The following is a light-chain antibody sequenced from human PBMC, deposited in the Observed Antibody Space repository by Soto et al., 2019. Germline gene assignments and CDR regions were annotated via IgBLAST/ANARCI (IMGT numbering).Light chain of an antibody. CDR3: QQYNNWPFS. V-gene: IGKV3D-15*01. CDR1: QSLSSN. CDR2: EAS. J-gene: IGKJ5*01. Sequence: EIVLTQSPATLYVSPGERATLSCRASQSLSSNVAWYQQRPGQAPRLLIYEASNRATGIPARFSGSGSGADFTLTISGLQSEDSAVYFCQQYNNWPFSFGQGTRLEIK.